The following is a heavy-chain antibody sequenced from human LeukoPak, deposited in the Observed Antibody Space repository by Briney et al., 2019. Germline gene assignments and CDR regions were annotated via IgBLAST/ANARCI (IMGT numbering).Heavy chain of an antibody. CDR3: ARKNTYYDSSGYYSFDY. V-gene: IGHV1-8*01. Sequence: ASVKVSCKASGYTFTSYDINWVRQATGQGLEWMGWMNPNSGNTGYAQKFQGRVTMTRNTSISTAYMELSSLRSEDMAVYYCARKNTYYDSSGYYSFDYWGQGTLVTVSS. J-gene: IGHJ4*02. D-gene: IGHD3-22*01. CDR2: MNPNSGNT. CDR1: GYTFTSYD.